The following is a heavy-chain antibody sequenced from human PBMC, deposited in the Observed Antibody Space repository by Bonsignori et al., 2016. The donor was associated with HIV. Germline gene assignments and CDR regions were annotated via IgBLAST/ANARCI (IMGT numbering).Heavy chain of an antibody. CDR2: ISGSGGST. D-gene: IGHD2-2*01. CDR3: AKGDIVVVPAAAHFDY. CDR1: GFTFSSYA. J-gene: IGHJ4*02. Sequence: GGSLRLSCAASGFTFSSYAMSWVRQAPGKGLEWVSAISGSGGSTYYADSVKGRFTISRDNSKNTLYLQMNSLRAEDTAVYYCAKGDIVVVPAAAHFDYWGQGTLVTVSS. V-gene: IGHV3-23*01.